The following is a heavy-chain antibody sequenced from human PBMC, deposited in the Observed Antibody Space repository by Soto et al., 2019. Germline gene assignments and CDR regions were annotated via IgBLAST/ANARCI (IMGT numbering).Heavy chain of an antibody. J-gene: IGHJ4*01. D-gene: IGHD5-12*01. CDR2: IYYTGTT. CDR3: ARVIDGSDYGFDF. Sequence: SETLSLTCSVSGGSVSSGTSYWSWIRQPPGKGLEWIGYIYYTGTTSYSPSLKSRVTISVDTSGNQFSLKMNSVSAADTAVYYCARVIDGSDYGFDFWGHGSLVT. V-gene: IGHV4-61*01. CDR1: GGSVSSGTSY.